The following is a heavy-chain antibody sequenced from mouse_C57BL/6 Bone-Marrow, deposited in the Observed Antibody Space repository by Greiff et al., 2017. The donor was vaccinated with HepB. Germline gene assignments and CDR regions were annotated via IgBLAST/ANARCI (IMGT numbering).Heavy chain of an antibody. Sequence: ESGPGLVKPSQSLSLTCSVTGYSITSGYYWNWIRQFPGNKLEWMGYISYDGSNNYNPSLKNRISITRDTSKNQFFLKLNSVTTEDTATYYCARNLRTFDYWGQGTTLTVSS. D-gene: IGHD5-1*01. CDR2: ISYDGSN. CDR3: ARNLRTFDY. J-gene: IGHJ2*01. CDR1: GYSITSGYY. V-gene: IGHV3-6*01.